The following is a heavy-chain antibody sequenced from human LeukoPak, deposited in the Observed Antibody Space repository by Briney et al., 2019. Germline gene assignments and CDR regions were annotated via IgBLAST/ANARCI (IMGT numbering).Heavy chain of an antibody. V-gene: IGHV3-7*01. CDR1: GFSFSDAW. CDR3: AREETYYDILTGYPMGYFDY. D-gene: IGHD3-9*01. J-gene: IGHJ4*02. CDR2: IKQDGSEK. Sequence: GGSHRLSCAASGFSFSDAWMSWVRQAPGKGLEWVANIKQDGSEKYYVDSVKGRFTISRDNAKNSLYLQMNSLRAEDTAVYYCAREETYYDILTGYPMGYFDYWGQGTLVTVSS.